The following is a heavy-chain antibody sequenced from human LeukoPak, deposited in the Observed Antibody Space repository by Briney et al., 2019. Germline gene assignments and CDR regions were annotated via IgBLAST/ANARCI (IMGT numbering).Heavy chain of an antibody. CDR1: GGSISSYY. CDR3: ARHRVYGHFDY. V-gene: IGHV4-4*09. D-gene: IGHD2-8*01. J-gene: IGHJ4*02. Sequence: SETLSLTCTVSGGSISSYYWSWIRQPPGKGLDWIGYIYTSGSTNYTPSLKSRVTISVDPSKNQFSLKLSSVTAADTAVYYCARHRVYGHFDYWGQGTLVTVSS. CDR2: IYTSGST.